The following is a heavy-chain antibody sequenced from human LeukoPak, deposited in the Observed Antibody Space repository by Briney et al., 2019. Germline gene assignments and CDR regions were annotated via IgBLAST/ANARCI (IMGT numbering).Heavy chain of an antibody. Sequence: SETLSLTCTVSGGPISSYYWSWIRQPPGKGLEWIGYIYYSGSTNYNPSLKSRVTISVDTSKNQFSLKLSSVTAADTAVYYCARLTGDIGDAFDIWGQGTMVTVSS. J-gene: IGHJ3*02. D-gene: IGHD7-27*01. CDR1: GGPISSYY. CDR3: ARLTGDIGDAFDI. V-gene: IGHV4-59*08. CDR2: IYYSGST.